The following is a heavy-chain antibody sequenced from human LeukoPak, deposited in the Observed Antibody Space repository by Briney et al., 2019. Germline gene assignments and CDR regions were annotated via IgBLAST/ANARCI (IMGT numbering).Heavy chain of an antibody. CDR1: GGSISSGGYS. J-gene: IGHJ6*04. CDR3: AREWANEVV. Sequence: PSETLSLTCTVSGGSISSGGYSWSWIRQPPGKGLEWIGYIYHSGSTYYDPSLKSRVTISVDRSKNQFSLKLSSVTAADTAVYYCAREWANEVVWDKGTTVTVSS. CDR2: IYHSGST. V-gene: IGHV4-30-2*01.